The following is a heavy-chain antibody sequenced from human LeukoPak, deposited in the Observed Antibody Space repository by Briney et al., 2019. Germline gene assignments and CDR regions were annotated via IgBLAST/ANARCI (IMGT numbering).Heavy chain of an antibody. Sequence: GGPLRLSCAASGFVFSGYWMSWVRQAPGKGPEWVANIKQDGREKNYVDSVKGRFTISRDNAKNSLYLQMNSLRAEDTAVYYCAREADYYDSSIGAFDIWGQGTMVTVSS. CDR3: AREADYYDSSIGAFDI. V-gene: IGHV3-7*01. CDR2: IKQDGREK. CDR1: GFVFSGYW. D-gene: IGHD3-22*01. J-gene: IGHJ3*02.